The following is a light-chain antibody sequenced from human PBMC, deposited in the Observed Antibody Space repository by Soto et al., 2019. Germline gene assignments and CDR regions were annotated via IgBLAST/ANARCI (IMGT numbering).Light chain of an antibody. CDR3: QQYNSYSS. CDR2: DAS. J-gene: IGKJ2*01. V-gene: IGKV1-5*01. Sequence: DIQMTQSPSTLSASVGDRVTITCRASQSVSNWLAWYQQKPGKAPNLLIYDASSLESGVPSRFSGSGSGTEFSLTISSLQPDDFATYYCQQYNSYSSFGQGTKLEI. CDR1: QSVSNW.